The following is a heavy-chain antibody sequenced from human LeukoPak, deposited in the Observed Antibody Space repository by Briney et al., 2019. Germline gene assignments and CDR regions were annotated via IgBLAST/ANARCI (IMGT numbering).Heavy chain of an antibody. CDR1: GFTFSSFT. CDR3: TKKEWN. CDR2: IGGSGSST. V-gene: IGHV3-23*01. D-gene: IGHD3-3*01. Sequence: GGSLRLSCAASGFTFSSFTMSWVRQAPGKGLEWVSAIGGSGSSTYYADSVKGRFTISRDNSKNTLSLHMNSLRAEDTAVYYCTKKEWNWGQGTLVTVSS. J-gene: IGHJ4*02.